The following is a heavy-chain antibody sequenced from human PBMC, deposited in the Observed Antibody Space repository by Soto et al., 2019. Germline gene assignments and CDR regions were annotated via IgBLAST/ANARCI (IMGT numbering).Heavy chain of an antibody. V-gene: IGHV1-69*06. D-gene: IGHD3-16*01. Sequence: QVQLVQSGAEVKKPGSSVKVSCKASGGTFSSYAISWVRQAPGQGLEWMGGIIPIFGTANYAQKFQGRVTDTAGKSKSTAHMERSSLEPGSTAGEYWGGRGGGDYYGMDVWGQGTTVTVSS. CDR1: GGTFSSYA. CDR2: IIPIFGTA. J-gene: IGHJ6*02. CDR3: GGRGGGDYYGMDV.